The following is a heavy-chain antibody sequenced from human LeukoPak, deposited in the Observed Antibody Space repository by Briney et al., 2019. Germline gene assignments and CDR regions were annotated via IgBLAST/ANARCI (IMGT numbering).Heavy chain of an antibody. V-gene: IGHV4-39*01. CDR3: PRVLPTKYYYDSSGYFDY. D-gene: IGHD3-22*01. CDR2: IYYSGTT. J-gene: IGHJ4*02. CDR1: GGSISRISYY. Sequence: PSETLSLTCTVSGGSISRISYYWGWIRQPPGKGLEWIGNIYYSGTTYYNPSLKSRITVSVDTSKDQFSLNLSSVTAADTAVYWCPRVLPTKYYYDSSGYFDYWGQGILVTVSS.